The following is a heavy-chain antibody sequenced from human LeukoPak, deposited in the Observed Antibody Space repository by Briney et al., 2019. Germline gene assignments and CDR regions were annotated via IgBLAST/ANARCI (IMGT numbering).Heavy chain of an antibody. CDR3: ARDLGPLDSSGYYSPFDY. D-gene: IGHD3-22*01. J-gene: IGHJ4*02. CDR1: GYTFTSYY. Sequence: GASVKVSCKASGYTFTSYYMHWVRQAPGQGLEWMGIINPSGGSTSYAQKFQGRVTMTRDMSTSTVYMGLSRLRSDDTAVYYCARDLGPLDSSGYYSPFDYWGQGTLVTVSS. CDR2: INPSGGST. V-gene: IGHV1-46*01.